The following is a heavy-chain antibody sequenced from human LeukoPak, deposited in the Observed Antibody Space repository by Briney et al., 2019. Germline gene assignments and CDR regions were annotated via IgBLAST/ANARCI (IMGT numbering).Heavy chain of an antibody. CDR2: IRSKAYGGTT. J-gene: IGHJ4*02. CDR1: GFTFGDYV. CDR3: TRDPRGIAARPFYFDY. D-gene: IGHD6-6*01. Sequence: PGGSLRLSCTASGFTFGDYVMSWFRQAPGKGLEWVGFIRSKAYGGTTEYAASVKGRFTISRDDSKSIAYLQMNSLKTEDTAVYYCTRDPRGIAARPFYFDYWGQGTLVTVSS. V-gene: IGHV3-49*03.